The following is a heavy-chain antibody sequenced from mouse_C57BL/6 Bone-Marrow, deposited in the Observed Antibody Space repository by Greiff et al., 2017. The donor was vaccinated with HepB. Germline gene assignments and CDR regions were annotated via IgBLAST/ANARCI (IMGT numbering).Heavy chain of an antibody. D-gene: IGHD2-4*01. CDR3: ARYFDYDDY. CDR1: GYTFTDYY. V-gene: IGHV1-76*01. Sequence: VQVVESGAELVRPGASVKLSCKASGYTFTDYYINWVKQRPGQGLEWIARIYPGSGNTYYNEKFKGKATLTAEKSSSTAYMQLSSLTSEDSAVYFCARYFDYDDYWGQGTTLTVSS. J-gene: IGHJ2*01. CDR2: IYPGSGNT.